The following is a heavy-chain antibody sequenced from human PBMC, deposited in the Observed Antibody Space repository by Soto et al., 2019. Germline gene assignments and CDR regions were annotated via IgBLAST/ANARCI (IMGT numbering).Heavy chain of an antibody. CDR2: IIPIFGTA. CDR3: AITTYYYDSSGQIPTAGWAFDI. J-gene: IGHJ3*02. V-gene: IGHV1-69*06. CDR1: GGTFSSCA. D-gene: IGHD3-22*01. Sequence: ASVKVSCKASGGTFSSCAISWVRQAPGQGLEWMGGIIPIFGTANYAQKFQGRVTITADKSTGTAYMELSSLRSEDTAVYYCAITTYYYDSSGQIPTAGWAFDIWGQGTMVTVSS.